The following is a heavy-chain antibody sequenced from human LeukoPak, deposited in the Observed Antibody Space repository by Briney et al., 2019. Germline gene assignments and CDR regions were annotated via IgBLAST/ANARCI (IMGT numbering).Heavy chain of an antibody. CDR3: ARDLWNFYDDSGYSRDFDS. CDR1: TSR. D-gene: IGHD3-22*01. J-gene: IGHJ5*01. V-gene: IGHV1-18*01. CDR2: IGTYGGDT. Sequence: ASVKVSCKATSRISWVRQAPGQGLEWMGWIGTYGGDTYYAQKFQGRITVTTDTSTSTVYVELRNLRSDDTAVYYCARDLWNFYDDSGYSRDFDSWGQGTLVTVSS.